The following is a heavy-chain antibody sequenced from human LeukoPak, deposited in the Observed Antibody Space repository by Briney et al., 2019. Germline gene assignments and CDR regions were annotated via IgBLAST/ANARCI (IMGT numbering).Heavy chain of an antibody. Sequence: GGSLRLSCTASGFTFSTNAMTWVRQAPGRGLEWVTVIAGGGGGIQYADSVKGRFTVSRDNSKNTLYLQMGSLRAEDTAVYCCAKYCGGDCFRNFDSWGQGSLVTVSS. D-gene: IGHD2-21*02. J-gene: IGHJ4*02. CDR1: GFTFSTNA. CDR3: AKYCGGDCFRNFDS. CDR2: IAGGGGGI. V-gene: IGHV3-23*01.